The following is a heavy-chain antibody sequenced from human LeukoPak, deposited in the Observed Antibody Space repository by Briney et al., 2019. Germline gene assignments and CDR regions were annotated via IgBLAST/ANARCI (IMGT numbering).Heavy chain of an antibody. J-gene: IGHJ6*02. CDR1: GFIFNTYA. CDR3: AKDKEIAVAGMRYYYGMDV. D-gene: IGHD6-19*01. CDR2: ISWNSGSI. Sequence: QPGGSLRLSCAASGFIFNTYAMNWVRQAPGKGLEWVSGISWNSGSIGYADSVKGRFTISRDNAKNSLYLQMNSLRAEDTALYYCAKDKEIAVAGMRYYYGMDVWGQGTTVTVSS. V-gene: IGHV3-9*01.